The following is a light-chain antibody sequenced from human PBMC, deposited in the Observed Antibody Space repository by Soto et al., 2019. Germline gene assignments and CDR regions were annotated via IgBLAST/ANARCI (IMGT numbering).Light chain of an antibody. CDR2: KTS. J-gene: IGKJ1*01. CDR3: QQYNSFSLWT. CDR1: QSISSW. V-gene: IGKV1-5*03. Sequence: DIQVTQSPSTLSASVGDRVTITCRAGQSISSWLAWYQQKPGKAPKLLIYKTSSLESGVPSRFSGSGSGTEFTLTISSLQPDDFATYYCQQYNSFSLWTFGQGTKVEIK.